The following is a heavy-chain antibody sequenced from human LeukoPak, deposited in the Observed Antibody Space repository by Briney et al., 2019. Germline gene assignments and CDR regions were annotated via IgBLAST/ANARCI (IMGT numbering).Heavy chain of an antibody. CDR2: IGPTGSDR. Sequence: GGSLRLSCTASGLTFSTSGFNWVRQAPGKGLEWVASIGPTGSDRYHADSIKGRFTISRDNANNFLYLQMDSLRAEDTAVYYCATETNGRHYDYWGQGTLLTVSS. D-gene: IGHD1-14*01. CDR1: GLTFSTSG. V-gene: IGHV3-21*06. J-gene: IGHJ4*02. CDR3: ATETNGRHYDY.